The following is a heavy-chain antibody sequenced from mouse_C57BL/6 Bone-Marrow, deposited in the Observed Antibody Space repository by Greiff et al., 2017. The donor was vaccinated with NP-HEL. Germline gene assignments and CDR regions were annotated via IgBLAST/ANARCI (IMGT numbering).Heavy chain of an antibody. D-gene: IGHD2-2*01. V-gene: IGHV1-15*01. CDR1: GCTFTDYE. Sequence: QVQLQQSGAELVRPGASVTLSCKASGCTFTDYEMHWVKQTPVHGLEWIGAIDPETGGTAYNQKFKGKAILTADKSSSTAYMELRSLTSEDSAVYYCTSIYYGYDEDYWGQGTTLTVSS. J-gene: IGHJ2*01. CDR3: TSIYYGYDEDY. CDR2: IDPETGGT.